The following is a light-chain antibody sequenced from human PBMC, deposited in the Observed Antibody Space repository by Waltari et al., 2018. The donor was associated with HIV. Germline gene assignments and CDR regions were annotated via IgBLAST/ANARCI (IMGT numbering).Light chain of an antibody. CDR2: DAS. Sequence: EIVLTQSPGTLSLSVGERATLSCRARQSLTSTYIAWYQQKPGQAPSLPSYDASARATGIPDRFRGSGSGTDFTLTSSRLEPEDFAVYYCQQYVTSPLTFGGGTKVQT. J-gene: IGKJ4*01. CDR3: QQYVTSPLT. V-gene: IGKV3-20*01. CDR1: QSLTSTY.